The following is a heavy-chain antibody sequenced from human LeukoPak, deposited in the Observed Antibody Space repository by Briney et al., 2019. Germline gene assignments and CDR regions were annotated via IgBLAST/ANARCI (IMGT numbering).Heavy chain of an antibody. CDR2: INSNGGST. V-gene: IGHV3-74*01. CDR3: AKDGVYGWLHYYYMDV. J-gene: IGHJ6*03. D-gene: IGHD2-8*02. Sequence: PGGALRLSCVASGVTFSNYWIHWVRQAPGKGLVRVSRINSNGGSTDYADSVKGRFTISRDNARNTLYLQMNSLRAEDTAVYYCAKDGVYGWLHYYYMDVWGKGTTVTVSS. CDR1: GVTFSNYW.